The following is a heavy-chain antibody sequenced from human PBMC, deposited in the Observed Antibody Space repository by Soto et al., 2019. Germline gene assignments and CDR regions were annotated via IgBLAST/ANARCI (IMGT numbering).Heavy chain of an antibody. CDR1: GFTFSIYW. D-gene: IGHD4-17*01. CDR3: ARDSDYGEDYNHGMDV. J-gene: IGHJ6*02. CDR2: IKQDGSEK. Sequence: GGSLRLSCEVSGFTFSIYWMSWVRQAPGNGLEWVANIKQDGSEKYYVDSVKGRFTISRDNTKNSLYLQMNSLRAEDTAVYYCARDSDYGEDYNHGMDVWGQGTTVTVSS. V-gene: IGHV3-7*01.